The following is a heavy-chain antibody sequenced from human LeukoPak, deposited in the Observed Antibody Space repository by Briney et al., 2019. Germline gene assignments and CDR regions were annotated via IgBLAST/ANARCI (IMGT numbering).Heavy chain of an antibody. CDR3: ARDNWNYGSSMDV. D-gene: IGHD1-7*01. CDR2: IYYSGST. J-gene: IGHJ6*02. Sequence: SETLSLTCSVSGGSISSYYWSWIRQPPGKGLEWIGYIYYSGSTNYNPSLKSRVTISVDTSKNQFSLKLSPVTAADTAVYYCARDNWNYGSSMDVWGQGTTVTVSS. CDR1: GGSISSYY. V-gene: IGHV4-59*01.